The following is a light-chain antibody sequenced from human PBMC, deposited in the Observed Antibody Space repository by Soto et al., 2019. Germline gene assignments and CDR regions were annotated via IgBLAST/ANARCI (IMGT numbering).Light chain of an antibody. J-gene: IGKJ3*01. CDR1: QSVSSTY. CDR2: DVS. Sequence: EIVLTQSPGTLSLSPGERATLSCRASQSVSSTYLAWYPQKRGQVPRLVIYDVSTRATGIPDRFSGSGSGTDFTLTISRLEPEDVAVYYCQQYGNSQFTFGPGTKVDIK. CDR3: QQYGNSQFT. V-gene: IGKV3-20*01.